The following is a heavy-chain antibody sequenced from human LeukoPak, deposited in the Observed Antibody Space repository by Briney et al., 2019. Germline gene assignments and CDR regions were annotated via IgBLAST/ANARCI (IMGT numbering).Heavy chain of an antibody. CDR1: GYTFTSYA. CDR2: INPNTGGA. V-gene: IGHV1-2*02. D-gene: IGHD2-2*01. Sequence: ASVKVSCKASGYTFTSYAMNWVRQAPGQGLEWMGWINPNTGGANYAQTFQGRVTMTRDTSITTAYMELSRLRSDDTAVYYCARDEMPTFDAFDMWGQGTMVTVSS. J-gene: IGHJ3*02. CDR3: ARDEMPTFDAFDM.